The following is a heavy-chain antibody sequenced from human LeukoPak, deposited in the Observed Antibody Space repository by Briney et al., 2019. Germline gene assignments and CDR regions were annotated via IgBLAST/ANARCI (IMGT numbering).Heavy chain of an antibody. CDR1: GGPINNYY. V-gene: IGHV4-4*07. CDR2: IYTSGTT. J-gene: IGHJ4*02. Sequence: SETLSLTCTVSGGPINNYYWAWIRQPAGKGLDWIGRIYTSGTTDYNPFLKSRITMSLDTSKNQFSLSLSSVTAADTAVYYCAREFKDYDGSGYYYAYWGQGTLVTVSS. CDR3: AREFKDYDGSGYYYAY. D-gene: IGHD3-22*01.